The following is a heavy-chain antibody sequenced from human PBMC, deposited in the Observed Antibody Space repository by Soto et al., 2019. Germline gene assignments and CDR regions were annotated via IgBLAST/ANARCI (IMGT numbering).Heavy chain of an antibody. CDR1: GFTFSSDA. V-gene: IGHV3-30-3*01. CDR3: ARDSSPYGGFPYYGMDV. Sequence: GGSLRLSCAASGFTFSSDAFHWVRQAPGKGLEWVAVISYDGTSKYYTDSVKGRFTISRDNSKNTLYLQMNSLRAEDTAVYYCARDSSPYGGFPYYGMDVWGQGTTVTVSS. J-gene: IGHJ6*02. D-gene: IGHD6-19*01. CDR2: ISYDGTSK.